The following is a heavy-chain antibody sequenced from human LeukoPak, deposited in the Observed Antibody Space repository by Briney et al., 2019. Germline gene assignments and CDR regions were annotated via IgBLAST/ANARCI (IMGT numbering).Heavy chain of an antibody. Sequence: SAKVSCKASGGTFSSYAISWVRQAPGQGLVWMGGIIPIFGTANYAQKFQGRVTITTDESTSTAYMELSSLRSEDTAVYYCARAVDSSGYYYVPFDYWGQGTLVTVSS. V-gene: IGHV1-69*05. CDR3: ARAVDSSGYYYVPFDY. CDR1: GGTFSSYA. D-gene: IGHD3-22*01. CDR2: IIPIFGTA. J-gene: IGHJ4*02.